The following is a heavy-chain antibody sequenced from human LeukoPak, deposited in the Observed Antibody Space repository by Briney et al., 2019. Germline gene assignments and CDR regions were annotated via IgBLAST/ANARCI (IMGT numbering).Heavy chain of an antibody. CDR1: GFTFSSYA. D-gene: IGHD1-26*01. Sequence: PGGSLRLSCAASGFTFSSYAMSWVRQAPGKGLEWVSAISGRGGSTYYADSVKGRFTISRDNSKNTLYLQMNSLRAEDTAVYYCAKDLLVGATTGDRGYWGQGTLVTVSS. CDR2: ISGRGGST. J-gene: IGHJ4*02. CDR3: AKDLLVGATTGDRGY. V-gene: IGHV3-23*01.